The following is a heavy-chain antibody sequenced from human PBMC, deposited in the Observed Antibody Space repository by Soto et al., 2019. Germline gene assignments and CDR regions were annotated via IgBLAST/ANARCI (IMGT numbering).Heavy chain of an antibody. CDR2: INQDGSER. CDR1: GFTFTNYW. Sequence: GGSLRLSCVAPGFTFTNYWMTWVRQAPGKGLEWVANINQDGSERTHVDSVKGRFTVSRDNAKNSLYLEMNRLRAEDTAVYYCARGDIVVVVAAGGMDVWGQGTTVTVSS. V-gene: IGHV3-7*01. D-gene: IGHD2-15*01. CDR3: ARGDIVVVVAAGGMDV. J-gene: IGHJ6*02.